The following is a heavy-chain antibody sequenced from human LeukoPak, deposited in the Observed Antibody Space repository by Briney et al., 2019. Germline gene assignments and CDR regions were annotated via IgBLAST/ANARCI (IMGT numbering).Heavy chain of an antibody. Sequence: GGSLRLSCAASGFTFSSYWMSWVRQAPGKGLEWVANIKQDGSEKYYVDSVKGRFTISRDNAKNSLYLQMNSLRAEDTAVYYCARDVDTAMTTGDAFDIWGQGTMVPVAS. J-gene: IGHJ3*02. CDR2: IKQDGSEK. CDR1: GFTFSSYW. D-gene: IGHD5-18*01. V-gene: IGHV3-7*01. CDR3: ARDVDTAMTTGDAFDI.